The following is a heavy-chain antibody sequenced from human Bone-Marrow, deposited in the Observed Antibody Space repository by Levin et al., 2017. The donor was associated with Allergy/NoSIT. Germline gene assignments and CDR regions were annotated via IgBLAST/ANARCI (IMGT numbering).Heavy chain of an antibody. CDR3: ARHAGFFDY. D-gene: IGHD6-13*01. Sequence: PSETLSLTCTVSGGSINSDYWSWIRQPPGKGLEWIGYIYYSGSTIYSPSLKSRVTISIDTPKSQFSLKLNSVTAADTAVYYCARHAGFFDYWGQGALVTVSS. CDR1: GGSINSDY. J-gene: IGHJ4*02. V-gene: IGHV4-59*08. CDR2: IYYSGST.